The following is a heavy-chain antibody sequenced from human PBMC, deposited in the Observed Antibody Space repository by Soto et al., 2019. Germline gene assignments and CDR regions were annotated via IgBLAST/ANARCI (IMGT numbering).Heavy chain of an antibody. D-gene: IGHD3-22*01. CDR3: AREAVYYDSSGYQQDDYYYYYGMDV. CDR1: GGSVSSGSYY. Sequence: SETLSLTCTASGGSVSSGSYYWSWIRQPPGKGLEWIGYIYYSGSTNYNPSLKSRVTISVDTSKNQFSLKLSSVTAADTDVYYCAREAVYYDSSGYQQDDYYYYYGMDVWGQGTTVTVSS. V-gene: IGHV4-61*01. CDR2: IYYSGST. J-gene: IGHJ6*02.